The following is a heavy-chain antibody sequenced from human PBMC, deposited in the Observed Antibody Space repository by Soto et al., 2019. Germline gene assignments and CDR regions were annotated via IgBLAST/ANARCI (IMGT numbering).Heavy chain of an antibody. CDR2: IIPILGIA. D-gene: IGHD6-19*01. CDR3: ARDSGDEGGWYPFDY. Sequence: QVQLVQSGAEVKKPGSSVKVSCKASGGTFSSYTISWVRQAPGQGLEWMGRIIPILGIANYAQKFQGRVTITADKSTSTAYMELSSLRSEDTAVYYCARDSGDEGGWYPFDYWGQGTLVTVSS. V-gene: IGHV1-69*08. J-gene: IGHJ4*02. CDR1: GGTFSSYT.